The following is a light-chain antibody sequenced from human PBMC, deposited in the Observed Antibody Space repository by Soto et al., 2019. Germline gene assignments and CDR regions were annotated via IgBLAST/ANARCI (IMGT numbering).Light chain of an antibody. J-gene: IGLJ3*02. CDR1: NSNVGSNY. V-gene: IGLV1-51*01. CDR2: DNN. CDR3: GTWDSYLSTGV. Sequence: QSVLTQLPSVSAAPGQKVTISCSGSNSNVGSNYVSWYQQLPGTAPKLLIYDNNKRPSGIPDRFSGSKSGTSATLGITGLQTGDEADYYCGTWDSYLSTGVFGGGTKLTVL.